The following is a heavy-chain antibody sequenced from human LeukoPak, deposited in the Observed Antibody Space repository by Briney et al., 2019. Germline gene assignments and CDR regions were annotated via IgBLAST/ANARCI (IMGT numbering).Heavy chain of an antibody. CDR1: GFTFGNYA. CDR2: INSGSDYI. CDR3: ARLSYGCDGTRCSTDDVFDI. J-gene: IGHJ3*02. D-gene: IGHD2-15*01. V-gene: IGHV3-21*01. Sequence: PGGSLRLSCEASGFTFGNYAMNWVRQAPGKGLEWVAYINSGSDYIYYADAVKGRFTISRDNAKNSVFLQMSSLRAEDTAVYYCARLSYGCDGTRCSTDDVFDIWGQGAMVTVSS.